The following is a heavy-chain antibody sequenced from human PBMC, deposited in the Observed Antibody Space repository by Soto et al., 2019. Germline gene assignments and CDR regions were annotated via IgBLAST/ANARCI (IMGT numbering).Heavy chain of an antibody. J-gene: IGHJ4*02. CDR3: ARHEYNYGGGYFDY. Sequence: EVQLVESGGGLVQPGGSLRLSCAASGVTVSSNYMSWVRQAPGKGLEWGSVIYSGGSTYYADSVKGRFTISRDNSKNTLYLQMNSLRAEDTAVYYCARHEYNYGGGYFDYWGQGTLVTVSS. CDR1: GVTVSSNY. V-gene: IGHV3-66*04. D-gene: IGHD5-18*01. CDR2: IYSGGST.